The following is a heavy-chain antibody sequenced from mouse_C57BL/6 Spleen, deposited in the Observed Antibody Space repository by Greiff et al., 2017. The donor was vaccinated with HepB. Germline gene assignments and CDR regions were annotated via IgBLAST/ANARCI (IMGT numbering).Heavy chain of an antibody. Sequence: EVKVVESGAELVRPGASVKLSCTASGFNIKDDYMHWVKQRPEQGLEWIGWIDPENGDTEYASKFQGKATITADTSSNTAYLQLSSLTSEDTAVYYCTTFYYDYVDYWGQGTTLTVSS. CDR1: GFNIKDDY. D-gene: IGHD2-4*01. CDR2: IDPENGDT. CDR3: TTFYYDYVDY. J-gene: IGHJ2*01. V-gene: IGHV14-4*01.